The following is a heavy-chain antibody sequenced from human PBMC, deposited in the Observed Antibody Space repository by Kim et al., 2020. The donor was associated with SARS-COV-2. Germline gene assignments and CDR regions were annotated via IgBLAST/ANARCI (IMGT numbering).Heavy chain of an antibody. Sequence: GGSLRLSCLASGFTFDNYAMRWVRQPPGKGLEFVSGIGPGADRPFASDSLRGRFSTSRDSSRNTLYLHLTSLRVEDTALYYCTKRRPESSGWGFFAYWGQGSLVTVSS. V-gene: IGHV3-23*01. D-gene: IGHD6-19*01. CDR2: IGPGADRP. CDR1: GFTFDNYA. CDR3: TKRRPESSGWGFFAY. J-gene: IGHJ4*02.